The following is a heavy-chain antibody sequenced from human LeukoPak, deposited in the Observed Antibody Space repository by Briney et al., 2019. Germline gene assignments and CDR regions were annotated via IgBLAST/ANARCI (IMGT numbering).Heavy chain of an antibody. CDR1: RITFSSYW. D-gene: IGHD1-26*01. V-gene: IGHV3-7*01. CDR3: ARELLGTYYYYMDV. CDR2: INQDGSEA. Sequence: GGSLRLSCAASRITFSSYWMDWVRQAPGKGLEWVANINQDGSEADYVDSVKGRFTISRDNAKNSLYLQMNSLRAEDTAVYYCARELLGTYYYYMDVWGKGTTVTVSS. J-gene: IGHJ6*03.